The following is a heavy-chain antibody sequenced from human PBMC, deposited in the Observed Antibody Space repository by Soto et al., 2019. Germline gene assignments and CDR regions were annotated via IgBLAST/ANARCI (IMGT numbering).Heavy chain of an antibody. CDR2: IIPILGTT. Sequence: QVQLLQSGTELRQPGSSVTISCTPSGGTFISSAFAWVRQAPGGRIEWMGGIIPILGTTKYAEKFRGRVTIRAADSSRTAFLELSSLTVDDTAVYFCAKKNPHGDSNKAWLDPWGQGTLVTVST. CDR1: GGTFISSA. D-gene: IGHD2-8*01. V-gene: IGHV1-69*01. CDR3: AKKNPHGDSNKAWLDP. J-gene: IGHJ5*02.